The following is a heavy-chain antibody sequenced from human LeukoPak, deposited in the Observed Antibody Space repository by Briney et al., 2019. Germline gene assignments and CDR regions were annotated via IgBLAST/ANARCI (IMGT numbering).Heavy chain of an antibody. CDR2: ISSSGSTI. D-gene: IGHD3-10*02. J-gene: IGHJ6*04. Sequence: GGSLRLSCTASGFTFGDYALNWVRQAPGKGLEWVSYISSSGSTIYYADSVKGRFTISRDNAKNSLYLQMNSLRAEDTAVYYCAELGITMIGGVWGKGTTVTISS. CDR3: AELGITMIGGV. V-gene: IGHV3-48*03. CDR1: GFTFGDYA.